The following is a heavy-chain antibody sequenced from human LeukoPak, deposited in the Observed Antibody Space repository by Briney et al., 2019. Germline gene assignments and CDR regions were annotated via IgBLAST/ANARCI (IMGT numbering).Heavy chain of an antibody. D-gene: IGHD2-2*03. Sequence: ASVKVSCKASGYTFTDYHIYWLRQAPGQGLEWMGWINPNSGGTNYAQKFQGRVTMTRDTSISTAYMELSRLRSDDTAVYYCARIGYCSSTSCYEVSDYWGQGTLVTVSS. V-gene: IGHV1-2*02. J-gene: IGHJ4*02. CDR3: ARIGYCSSTSCYEVSDY. CDR1: GYTFTDYH. CDR2: INPNSGGT.